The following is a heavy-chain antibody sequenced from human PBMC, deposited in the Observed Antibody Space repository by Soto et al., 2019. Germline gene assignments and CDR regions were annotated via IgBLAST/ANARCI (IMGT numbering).Heavy chain of an antibody. J-gene: IGHJ5*02. CDR3: ARSPYCSGGSCYPRRRWFDP. CDR1: GYTFTSYD. Sequence: QVQLVQSGAEVKKPGASVKVSCKASGYTFTSYDINWVRQATGQGLEWMGWMNPNSGNTGYAQKFQGRVTMTRNTSISTAYMELSSLRSEDTAVYYCARSPYCSGGSCYPRRRWFDPWGQGTLVTVSS. D-gene: IGHD2-15*01. CDR2: MNPNSGNT. V-gene: IGHV1-8*01.